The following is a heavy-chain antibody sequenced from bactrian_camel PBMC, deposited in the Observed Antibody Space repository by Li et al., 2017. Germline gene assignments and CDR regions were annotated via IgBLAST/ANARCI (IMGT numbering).Heavy chain of an antibody. J-gene: IGHJ4*01. D-gene: IGHD3*01. V-gene: IGHV3-3*01. CDR1: GYSDFC. CDR3: AADSDQQLLSARWYNW. Sequence: HVQLVESGGGSVQAGGSLRLSCVASGYSDFCMGWFRQAPGKEREVVATIYHGGATTYYADAVKGRFTISQDNSKNTVYLQMNSLKPEDTAIYYCAADSDQQLLSARWYNWWGQGTQVTVS. CDR2: IYHGGATT.